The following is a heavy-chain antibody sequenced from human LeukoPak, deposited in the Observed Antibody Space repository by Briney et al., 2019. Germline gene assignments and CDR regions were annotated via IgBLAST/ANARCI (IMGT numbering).Heavy chain of an antibody. CDR1: GYSICSGYY. J-gene: IGHJ6*03. D-gene: IGHD6-13*01. CDR2: IYHSGST. V-gene: IGHV4-38-2*02. Sequence: SETLSLTCTVSGYSICSGYYWGWIRQPPGKGLGWIGSIYHSGSTYYNPSLKSRVTISVDTSKNQFSLKLSSVTAADTAVYYCARADYSSTWSHDYYYMDVWGKGTTVTVSS. CDR3: ARADYSSTWSHDYYYMDV.